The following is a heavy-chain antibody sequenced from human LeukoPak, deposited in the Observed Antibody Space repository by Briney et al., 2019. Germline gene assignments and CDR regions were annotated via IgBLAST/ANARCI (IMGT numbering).Heavy chain of an antibody. CDR1: GGSISSGDYY. J-gene: IGHJ4*02. V-gene: IGHV4-30-4*08. CDR3: ARVTMIVVARGFDY. CDR2: IYYSGST. Sequence: SQTLSLTCTVSGGSISSGDYYWSWIRQPPGKGLEWIGYIYYSGSTYYNPSLKSRVTISVDTPKNQFSLKLSSVTAADTAVYYCARVTMIVVARGFDYWGQGTLVTVSS. D-gene: IGHD3-22*01.